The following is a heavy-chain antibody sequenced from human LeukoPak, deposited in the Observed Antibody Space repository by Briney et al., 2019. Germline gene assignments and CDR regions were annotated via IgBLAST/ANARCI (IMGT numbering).Heavy chain of an antibody. D-gene: IGHD4-17*01. CDR1: GYTFTSYD. CDR3: ARDRAVTNDFDY. V-gene: IGHV1-8*01. CDR2: MNPNSGNT. Sequence: PKASVKVSCKASGYTFTSYDINWVRQATGQGLEWMGWMNPNSGNTGYAQKFQGRFTMTRNTSISTAYMELSSLRSEDTAVYYCARDRAVTNDFDYWGQGTLVTVSS. J-gene: IGHJ4*02.